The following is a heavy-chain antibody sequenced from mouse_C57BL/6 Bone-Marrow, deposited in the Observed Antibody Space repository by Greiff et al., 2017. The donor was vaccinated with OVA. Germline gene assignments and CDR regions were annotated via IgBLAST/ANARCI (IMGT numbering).Heavy chain of an antibody. Sequence: DVQLVESGGGLVQPKGSLKLSCAASGFSFNTYAMNWVRQAPGKGLEWVARIRSKSNNYATYYADSVKDRFTISRDDSESMLYLQMNNLKTEDTAMYYCVRHARLAMDYWGQGTSVTVSS. CDR2: IRSKSNNYAT. CDR3: VRHARLAMDY. CDR1: GFSFNTYA. D-gene: IGHD1-2*01. V-gene: IGHV10-1*01. J-gene: IGHJ4*01.